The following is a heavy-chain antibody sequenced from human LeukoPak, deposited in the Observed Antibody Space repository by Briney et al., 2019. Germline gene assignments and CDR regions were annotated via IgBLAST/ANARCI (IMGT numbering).Heavy chain of an antibody. Sequence: SETLSLTCTVSGASITSYYWTWIRQPPGKGLEWVGYMYFGERTDYNPSLKSRATISIDTSKKQFSLKLKSVTAADTAVYYCARIPGDRPDDWGQGTLVTVSS. CDR3: ARIPGDRPDD. D-gene: IGHD7-27*01. CDR2: MYFGERT. CDR1: GASITSYY. J-gene: IGHJ4*02. V-gene: IGHV4-59*01.